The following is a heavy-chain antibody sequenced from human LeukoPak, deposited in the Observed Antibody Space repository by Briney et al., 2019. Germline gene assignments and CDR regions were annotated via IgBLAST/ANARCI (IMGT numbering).Heavy chain of an antibody. CDR2: IWYDGSNK. V-gene: IGHV3-33*07. D-gene: IGHD4-17*01. CDR1: GFTFSSYG. J-gene: IGHJ2*01. Sequence: GGSLRLSCAASGFTFSSYGMYWVRQAPGKGLEWVALIWYDGSNKYYADSMKGRFTISRDNSKNTLYLQINSLSPEDTAVYYCATVRGNYGDSVWWYLDYWGRGTLVTVSS. CDR3: ATVRGNYGDSVWWYLDY.